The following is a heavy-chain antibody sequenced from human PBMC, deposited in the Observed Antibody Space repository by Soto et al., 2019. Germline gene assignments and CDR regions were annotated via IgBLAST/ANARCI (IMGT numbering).Heavy chain of an antibody. J-gene: IGHJ4*02. CDR3: VSDRSSGWNFDS. CDR2: IRQDGSQK. CDR1: GFTFSTYW. D-gene: IGHD6-19*01. Sequence: GGSLRLSCEASGFTFSTYWMSWVRQAPGKGLEWVANIRQDGSQKYLVDSVKGRFTISRDNAKTSLHLQMNSLRAEDSAVYYCVSDRSSGWNFDSWGQGSLVTVSS. V-gene: IGHV3-7*01.